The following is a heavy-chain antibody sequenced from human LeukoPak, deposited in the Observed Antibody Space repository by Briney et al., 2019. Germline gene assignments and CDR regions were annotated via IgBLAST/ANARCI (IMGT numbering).Heavy chain of an antibody. D-gene: IGHD6-19*01. Sequence: SETLSLTCTVSGGSISSYYWSWIRQPPGKGLEWIGYIYYSGSTNYNPSLKSRVTISVDTSKNQFSLKLSSVTAADTAVYYCARGQTSGWFDYWGQGTLVTVSS. CDR2: IYYSGST. J-gene: IGHJ4*02. V-gene: IGHV4-59*01. CDR1: GGSISSYY. CDR3: ARGQTSGWFDY.